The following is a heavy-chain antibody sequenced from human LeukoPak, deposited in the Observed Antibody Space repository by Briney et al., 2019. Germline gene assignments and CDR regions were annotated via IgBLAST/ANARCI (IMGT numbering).Heavy chain of an antibody. CDR1: GFTLSTYW. CDR3: AKGPPDSSGYYLDY. D-gene: IGHD3-22*01. Sequence: GGSLRLSCAASGFTLSTYWIHWVRQAPGKGLVWVSRINPDGSSTSYADSVKGRFTISRDNSKNTLYLQMNSLRAEDTAVYYCAKGPPDSSGYYLDYWGQGTLVTVSS. CDR2: INPDGSST. V-gene: IGHV3-74*01. J-gene: IGHJ4*02.